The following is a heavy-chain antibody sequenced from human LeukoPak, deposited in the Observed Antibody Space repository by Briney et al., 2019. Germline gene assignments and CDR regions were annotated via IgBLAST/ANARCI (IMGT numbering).Heavy chain of an antibody. CDR2: ISPNSGGT. J-gene: IGHJ5*02. CDR1: GYTFTDYY. V-gene: IGHV1-2*02. D-gene: IGHD3-16*01. CDR3: ARDYVGDNWFDP. Sequence: APVKVACKASGYTFTDYYMHWVRQAPGQGLEWMGWISPNSGGTNYAQKFQGRVTMTRDTSISTAYMELSRLRSDDTAVYYCARDYVGDNWFDPWGQGTLVTVPS.